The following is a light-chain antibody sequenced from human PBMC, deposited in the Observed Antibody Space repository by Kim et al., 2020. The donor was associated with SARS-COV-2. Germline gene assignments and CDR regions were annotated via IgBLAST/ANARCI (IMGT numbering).Light chain of an antibody. V-gene: IGLV2-23*02. CDR1: SSDVGKYTF. J-gene: IGLJ3*02. CDR3: CSYAGSSTWV. CDR2: EVT. Sequence: GQSIAISCTGTSSDVGKYTFVSWYQQHPGKAPKLMIYEVTKRPSGVSDRFSASKSGNTASLTISGLQADDEADYYCCSYAGSSTWVFGGGTQLTVL.